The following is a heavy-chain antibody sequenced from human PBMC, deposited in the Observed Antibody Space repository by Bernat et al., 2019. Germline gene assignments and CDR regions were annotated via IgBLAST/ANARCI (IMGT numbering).Heavy chain of an antibody. CDR2: IKSKTDGGTT. CDR1: GFTFSNAW. V-gene: IGHV3-15*01. J-gene: IGHJ4*02. CDR3: SRGGGRIGYSSVY. D-gene: IGHD3-22*01. Sequence: EVQLVESGGGLVKPGGSLRLSCAASGFTFSNAWMSWVRQAPGKGLEWVGRIKSKTDGGTTDYAAPVKGRFTISRDDSKSIAYLQMNSLKTEDTAVYYCSRGGGRIGYSSVYWGQGTLVTVSS.